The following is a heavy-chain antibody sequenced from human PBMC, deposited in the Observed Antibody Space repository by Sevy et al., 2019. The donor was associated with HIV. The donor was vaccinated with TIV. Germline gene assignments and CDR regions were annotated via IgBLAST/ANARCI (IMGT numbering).Heavy chain of an antibody. CDR3: AKEGKNIRSWFDP. CDR1: GYSFTNYG. Sequence: ASVKVSCKASGYSFTNYGIGWVRQAPGQGLEWMGWISGYNGYTNYAQNLQGRVTMTTDTSTSTAYMELRSLRADDTAMYYCAKEGKNIRSWFDPWGQRTLVTVSS. CDR2: ISGYNGYT. J-gene: IGHJ5*02. D-gene: IGHD3-3*02. V-gene: IGHV1-18*01.